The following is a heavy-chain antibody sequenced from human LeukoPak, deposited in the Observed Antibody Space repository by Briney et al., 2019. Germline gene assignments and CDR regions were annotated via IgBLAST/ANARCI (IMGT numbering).Heavy chain of an antibody. D-gene: IGHD2-21*02. J-gene: IGHJ5*02. CDR3: ARVAHCGGDCYGFDP. CDR1: GYTFTSYG. V-gene: IGHV1-18*01. Sequence: ASVKVSCKASGYTFTSYGISWVRQAPGQGLEWMGWISAYNGNTNYAQKLQGRVTMTTDTSTSTAYMELRSLRSDDTAVYYCARVAHCGGDCYGFDPWGQGTLVTVSS. CDR2: ISAYNGNT.